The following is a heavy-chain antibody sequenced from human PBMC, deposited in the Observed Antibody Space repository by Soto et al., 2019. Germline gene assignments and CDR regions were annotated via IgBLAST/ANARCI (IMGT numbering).Heavy chain of an antibody. V-gene: IGHV4-39*02. Sequence: KASETLSLTCTVSGGSINNNNYYWAWIRQPPGKGLSWIASIYYDGSTYYNSSLKSRVTISRDTSKNHFSLRLTSMTAADTAVYYCATVLVGATRHPHSDSWGQGTLVTVSS. J-gene: IGHJ4*02. CDR3: ATVLVGATRHPHSDS. D-gene: IGHD2-15*01. CDR2: IYYDGST. CDR1: GGSINNNNYY.